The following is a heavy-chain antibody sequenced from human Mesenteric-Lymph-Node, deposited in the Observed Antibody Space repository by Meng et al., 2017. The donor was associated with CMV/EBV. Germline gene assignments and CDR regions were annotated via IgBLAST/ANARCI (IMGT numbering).Heavy chain of an antibody. CDR1: GFTFSSYW. Sequence: GESLKISCAASGFTFSSYWMHWVRQAPGKGLVWVSRINSDGSSTSYADSVKGRFTISRDNAKNTLYLQTNSLRAEDTAVYYCARDREDGWYYFDYWGQGTLVTVSS. V-gene: IGHV3-74*01. J-gene: IGHJ4*02. CDR2: INSDGSST. CDR3: ARDREDGWYYFDY. D-gene: IGHD2-15*01.